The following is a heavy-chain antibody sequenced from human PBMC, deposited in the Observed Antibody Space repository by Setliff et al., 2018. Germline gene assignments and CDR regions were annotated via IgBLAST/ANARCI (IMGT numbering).Heavy chain of an antibody. CDR2: ISASGSAM. Sequence: GGSLRLSCATSGFTFSTYEMNLVRPAPGKGLEWVSYISASGSAMFYADSVKGRFSVSRDNSKNSLYLQMNSLRAEDTAVYYCARRGDSWGQGTLVTVSS. CDR1: GFTFSTYE. CDR3: ARRGDS. V-gene: IGHV3-48*03. J-gene: IGHJ4*02.